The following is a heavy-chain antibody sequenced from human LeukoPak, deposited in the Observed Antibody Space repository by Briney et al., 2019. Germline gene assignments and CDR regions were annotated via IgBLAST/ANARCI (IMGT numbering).Heavy chain of an antibody. V-gene: IGHV1-8*03. D-gene: IGHD3-16*01. J-gene: IGHJ3*02. Sequence: ASVKVSCKASGYTFTSYDINWVRQATGQGLEWMGWMNPNSGNTGYAQKFQGRVTITADKSTSTAYMELSSLRSEDTAVYYCASDFGDDAFDIWGQGTMVTVSS. CDR2: MNPNSGNT. CDR3: ASDFGDDAFDI. CDR1: GYTFTSYD.